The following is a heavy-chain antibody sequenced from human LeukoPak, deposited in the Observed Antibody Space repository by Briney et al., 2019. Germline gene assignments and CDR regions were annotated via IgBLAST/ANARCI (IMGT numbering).Heavy chain of an antibody. Sequence: PGGSLRLSCAASGFTFSNYWMTWVRQAPGKGLEWVASIKEDGSEKSYVDSVKGRFTIFRDNAKNSLFLQMNSLGAEDTAVYYCVRGGSYTFDPWGQGILVTVSS. CDR1: GFTFSNYW. CDR2: IKEDGSEK. J-gene: IGHJ5*02. CDR3: VRGGSYTFDP. V-gene: IGHV3-7*01. D-gene: IGHD3-10*01.